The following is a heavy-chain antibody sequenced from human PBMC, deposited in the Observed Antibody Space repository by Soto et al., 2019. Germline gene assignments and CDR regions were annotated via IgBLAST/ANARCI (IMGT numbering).Heavy chain of an antibody. J-gene: IGHJ4*02. CDR1: GGSTSSGGYS. D-gene: IGHD6-19*01. CDR2: ISHSEST. V-gene: IGHV4-30-2*01. Sequence: QLQLQESGSGLVKPSQTRSLTCAVSGGSTSSGGYSWSWLRQPPGKGLEWIGYISHSESTYYNPSLKSRVTISVDTSKNPFTLRLGSVTGEDAAVYYCARGGLLPDYWGQGTLVTVSS. CDR3: ARGGLLPDY.